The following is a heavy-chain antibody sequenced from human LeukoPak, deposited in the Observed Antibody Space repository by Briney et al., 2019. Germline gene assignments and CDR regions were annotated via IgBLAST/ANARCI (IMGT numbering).Heavy chain of an antibody. CDR1: GFTFSSYS. CDR2: ISSSSSTI. V-gene: IGHV3-48*01. Sequence: PGGSLRLSCAASGFTFSSYSMNWVRQAPGEGLEWVSYISSSSSTIYYADSVKGRFTISRDNAKNSLYLQMNSLRAEGTAVYYCARALTSSGWYFDYWGQGTLVTVSS. J-gene: IGHJ4*02. CDR3: ARALTSSGWYFDY. D-gene: IGHD6-19*01.